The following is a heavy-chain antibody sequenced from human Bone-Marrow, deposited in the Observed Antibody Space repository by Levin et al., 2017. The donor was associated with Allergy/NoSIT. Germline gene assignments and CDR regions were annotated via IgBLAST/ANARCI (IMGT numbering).Heavy chain of an antibody. D-gene: IGHD3-16*01. CDR1: GFTFSSYS. J-gene: IGHJ4*02. CDR2: ISSSSSYI. Sequence: GESLKISCAASGFTFSSYSMNWVRQAPGKGLEWVSSISSSSSYIYYADSVKGRFTISRDNAKNSLYLQMNSLRAEDTAVYYCASLPGWGTSRGDRNYWGQGTLVTVSS. V-gene: IGHV3-21*01. CDR3: ASLPGWGTSRGDRNY.